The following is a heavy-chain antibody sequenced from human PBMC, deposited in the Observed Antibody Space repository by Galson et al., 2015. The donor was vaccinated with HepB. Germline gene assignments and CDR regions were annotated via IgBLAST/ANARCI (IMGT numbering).Heavy chain of an antibody. D-gene: IGHD4-11*01. CDR2: IWYDGSNK. CDR3: AREPLQSRSFDY. CDR1: GFTFSSYG. Sequence: SLRLSCAASGFTFSSYGMHWVRQAPGKGLEWVAVIWYDGSNKYYADSVKGRFTISRDNSKNTLYLQMNSLRAEDTAVYYCAREPLQSRSFDYWGQGTLVTVSS. J-gene: IGHJ4*02. V-gene: IGHV3-33*01.